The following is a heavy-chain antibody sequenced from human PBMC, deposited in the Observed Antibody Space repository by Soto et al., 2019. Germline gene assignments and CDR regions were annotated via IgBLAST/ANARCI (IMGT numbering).Heavy chain of an antibody. CDR3: AREKGLLWFGELSTTYGMDV. CDR2: IYYSGST. J-gene: IGHJ6*02. V-gene: IGHV4-31*03. D-gene: IGHD3-10*01. Sequence: QVQLQESGPGLVKPSQTLSLTCTVSGGSISSGGYYWSWIRQHPGKGLEWIGYIYYSGSTYYNPSLKGRVTISVDTSKNQFSLKLSSVTAADTAVYYCAREKGLLWFGELSTTYGMDVWGQGTTVTVSS. CDR1: GGSISSGGYY.